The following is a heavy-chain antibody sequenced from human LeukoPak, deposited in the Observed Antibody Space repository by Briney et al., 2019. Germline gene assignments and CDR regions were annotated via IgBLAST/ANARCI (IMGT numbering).Heavy chain of an antibody. V-gene: IGHV4-31*03. CDR1: GGSISSGGYY. D-gene: IGHD3-10*01. J-gene: IGHJ4*02. Sequence: SETLPLTCTVSGGSISSGGYYWSWIRQHPGKGLEWIGYIYYSGSTYYNPSLKSRVTISVDTSKNQFSLKLSSVTAADTAVYYCARAPQLWFGELRHFDYWGQGTLVTVSS. CDR3: ARAPQLWFGELRHFDY. CDR2: IYYSGST.